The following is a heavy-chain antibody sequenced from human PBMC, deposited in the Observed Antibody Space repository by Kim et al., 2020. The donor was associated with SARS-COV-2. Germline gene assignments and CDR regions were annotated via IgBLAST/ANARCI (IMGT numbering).Heavy chain of an antibody. CDR2: IWYDGSNK. CDR3: ARSAYCGGDCYHWYFDL. J-gene: IGHJ2*01. D-gene: IGHD2-21*02. V-gene: IGHV3-33*01. Sequence: GGSLRLSCAASGFTFSSYGMHWVRQAPGKGLEWVAVIWYDGSNKYYADSVKGRFTISRDNSKNTLYLQMNSLRAEDTAVYYCARSAYCGGDCYHWYFDLWGRGTLVTVSS. CDR1: GFTFSSYG.